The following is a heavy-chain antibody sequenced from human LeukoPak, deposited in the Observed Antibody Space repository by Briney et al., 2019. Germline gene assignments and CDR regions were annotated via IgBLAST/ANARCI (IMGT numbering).Heavy chain of an antibody. CDR2: IYYSGST. J-gene: IGHJ6*02. CDR3: ARGSGWYVDGMDV. CDR1: GGSISSGDYY. V-gene: IGHV4-30-4*01. D-gene: IGHD6-19*01. Sequence: SETLSLTCTVSGGSISSGDYYWSWIRQPPGKGLEWTGYIYYSGSTYYNPSLKSRVTISVDTSKNQFSLKLSSVTAADTAVYYCARGSGWYVDGMDVWGQGTTVTVSS.